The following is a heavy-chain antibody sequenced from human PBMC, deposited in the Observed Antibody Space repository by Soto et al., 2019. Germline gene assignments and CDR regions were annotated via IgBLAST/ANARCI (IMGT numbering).Heavy chain of an antibody. Sequence: ASVKVSCKASTYNLKALFISWVRQAPGQGLEWVGWISAYNGNTQYGLKFHDRVTMTTDTSTTTAYLELRSLTTDDTAVDFCARNHDVWIYVGGGMDVWGQGTTVTVSS. CDR1: TYNLKALF. CDR2: ISAYNGNT. J-gene: IGHJ6*02. D-gene: IGHD3-3*01. V-gene: IGHV1-18*01. CDR3: ARNHDVWIYVGGGMDV.